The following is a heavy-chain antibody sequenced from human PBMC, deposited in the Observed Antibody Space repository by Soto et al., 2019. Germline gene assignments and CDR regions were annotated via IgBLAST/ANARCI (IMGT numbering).Heavy chain of an antibody. Sequence: EVQLLESGGGLVQPGGSLRLSCASSGFTFSSYAMSWVSQAPGKGLEWVSAISGSGGSTYYADSVKGRFTISRDNSKNTLYLQMNSLIAEDTAVYYCAKDILYIISSSIDYWGQVHLVTVSS. V-gene: IGHV3-23*01. D-gene: IGHD6-6*01. CDR1: GFTFSSYA. CDR3: AKDILYIISSSIDY. CDR2: ISGSGGST. J-gene: IGHJ4*02.